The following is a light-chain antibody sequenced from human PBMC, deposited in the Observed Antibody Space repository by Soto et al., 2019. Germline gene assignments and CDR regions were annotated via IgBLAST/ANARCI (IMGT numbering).Light chain of an antibody. CDR2: DVS. CDR1: SSYVGGFNY. CDR3: ASYTSSSTLDV. J-gene: IGLJ1*01. V-gene: IGLV2-14*01. Sequence: QSALTQPASLSGSPGQSISISCTGTSSYVGGFNYVSWYQQHPGKAPKLMIYDVSNRPSGVSDRFSGSNSGNTASLTISGLQAEDEADYYCASYTSSSTLDVFGTGTQLTVL.